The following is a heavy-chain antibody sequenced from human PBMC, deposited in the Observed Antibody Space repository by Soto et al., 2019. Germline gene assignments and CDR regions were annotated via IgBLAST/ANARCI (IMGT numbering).Heavy chain of an antibody. CDR3: VRHAQWIIRAY. CDR1: GGSINSYY. Sequence: PSETLSLTCTVSGGSINSYYWSWIRQSPEKGLEWIGYIYGSGSTNYNPSLKSRVTISVDTSKNQFSLKLSSVTAADTAVYYCVRHAQWIIRAYWGQGSLVTVSS. D-gene: IGHD5-12*01. V-gene: IGHV4-59*08. J-gene: IGHJ4*02. CDR2: IYGSGST.